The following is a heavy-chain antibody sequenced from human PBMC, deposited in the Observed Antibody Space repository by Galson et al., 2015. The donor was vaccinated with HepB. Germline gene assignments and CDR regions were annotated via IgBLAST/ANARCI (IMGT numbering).Heavy chain of an antibody. J-gene: IGHJ4*02. D-gene: IGHD1-26*01. Sequence: SVKVSCKASGYTFTGYYMHWVRQAPGQGLEWMGWIIAGNGDTKYSQKFQGRVTITRDTSASTAYMELSSLRSEDTAVYYCARGVSGSYDYWGQGTLVTVSS. CDR1: GYTFTGYY. V-gene: IGHV1-3*01. CDR2: IIAGNGDT. CDR3: ARGVSGSYDY.